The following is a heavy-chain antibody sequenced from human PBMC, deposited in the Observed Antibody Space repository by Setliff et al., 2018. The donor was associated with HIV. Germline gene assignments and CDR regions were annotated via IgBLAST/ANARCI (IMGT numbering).Heavy chain of an antibody. D-gene: IGHD5-18*01. CDR2: IYTSGST. V-gene: IGHV4-4*08. CDR1: GGSIRSFF. J-gene: IGHJ4*02. Sequence: SETLSLTCTVSGGSIRSFFWSWIRQPPGKGLEWIGHIYTSGSTNYNPSLKSRVTISIDTSKKQFSLRLTSVTAADAAVYYCASGEYSYGYRFDYWGQGTLVTVSS. CDR3: ASGEYSYGYRFDY.